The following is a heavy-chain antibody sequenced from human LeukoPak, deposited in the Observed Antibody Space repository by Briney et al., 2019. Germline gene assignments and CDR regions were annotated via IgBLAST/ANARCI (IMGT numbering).Heavy chain of an antibody. Sequence: SVKVSCKASRGTFSSYAISWVRQAPGQGLEWMGGIIPIFGTANYAQKFQGRVTITADESTSTAYMELSSLRSEDTAVYYCARGGYYDSSGYSFFDFFDYWGQGTLVTVSS. CDR2: IIPIFGTA. J-gene: IGHJ4*02. CDR1: RGTFSSYA. D-gene: IGHD3-22*01. CDR3: ARGGYYDSSGYSFFDFFDY. V-gene: IGHV1-69*13.